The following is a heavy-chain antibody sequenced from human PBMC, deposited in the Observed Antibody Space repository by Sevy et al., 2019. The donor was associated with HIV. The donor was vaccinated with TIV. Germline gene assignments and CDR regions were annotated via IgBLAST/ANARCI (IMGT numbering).Heavy chain of an antibody. J-gene: IGHJ4*02. D-gene: IGHD2-21*01. V-gene: IGHV3-48*02. CDR3: ARCPGHYSIDY. CDR2: IGTAAGVT. Sequence: GESLKISCAASGFTFNTYSLIWVRQTPGKGLEWLSFIGTAAGVTYYADSVKGRFTISRDNARNSLYLQMNSLRDEDTAVYYCARCPGHYSIDYWGLGTLVTVSS. CDR1: GFTFNTYS.